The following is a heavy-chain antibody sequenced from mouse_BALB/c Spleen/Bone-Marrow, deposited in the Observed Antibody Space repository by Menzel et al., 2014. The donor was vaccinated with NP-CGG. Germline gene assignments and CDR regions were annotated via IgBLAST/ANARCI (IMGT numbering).Heavy chain of an antibody. J-gene: IGHJ3*01. V-gene: IGHV1-14*01. CDR2: INPYNDGT. CDR3: ARRFFAY. CDR1: GYTFTSYV. Sequence: EVKLVESGPELVKPGASVKMSCKASGYTFTSYVMHWVKRKPGQGLEWIGYINPYNDGTKYNEKFKGKATLTSDKSSSTAYMELSSLTSEDSAVYYCARRFFAYWGQGTLVTVSA.